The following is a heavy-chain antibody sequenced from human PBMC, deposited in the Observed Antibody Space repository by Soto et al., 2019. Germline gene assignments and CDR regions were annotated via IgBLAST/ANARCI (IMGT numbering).Heavy chain of an antibody. CDR3: ARRPYGDYGDYFDY. V-gene: IGHV3-7*01. J-gene: IGHJ4*02. Sequence: EVQLVESGGSLVQPGGSLRLSCAASGFTFSSFWMSWVRQAPGKGLEWVANIKQDGSEKYYVDSVRGRFSISRDNAKNSLFLQRNSLRAEDTAVYYCARRPYGDYGDYFDYWGQGTLVTVSS. D-gene: IGHD4-17*01. CDR1: GFTFSSFW. CDR2: IKQDGSEK.